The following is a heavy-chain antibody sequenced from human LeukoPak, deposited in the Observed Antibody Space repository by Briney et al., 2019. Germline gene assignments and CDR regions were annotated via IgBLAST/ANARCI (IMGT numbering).Heavy chain of an antibody. CDR3: AKKGITMVRGVMDY. J-gene: IGHJ4*02. Sequence: GGSLRLSCAASGFTFSNFAMGWVRQAPGKGLEWVSAISGSGGSTYYADSVKGRFTISRDNSKNTLYLQMNSLRAEDTAVYYCAKKGITMVRGVMDYWGQGTLVTVSS. V-gene: IGHV3-23*01. CDR1: GFTFSNFA. D-gene: IGHD3-10*01. CDR2: ISGSGGST.